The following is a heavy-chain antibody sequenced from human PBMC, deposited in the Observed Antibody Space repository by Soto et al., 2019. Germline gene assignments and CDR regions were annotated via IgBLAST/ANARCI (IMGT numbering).Heavy chain of an antibody. D-gene: IGHD4-4*01. J-gene: IGHJ5*02. CDR3: AGDPDSHYNDSHASSYP. V-gene: IGHV1-69*08. CDR1: GGTFSTYT. CDR2: IIPIIGII. Sequence: QVQLVQSGAEVKKPGSSVKVSCKASGGTFSTYTITWVRQAPGQGLEWMGRIIPIIGIINYAQKFQGRVTISADKFTGTDYMELTGLRSGDTAVYYCAGDPDSHYNDSHASSYPWGQGTLVTVSS.